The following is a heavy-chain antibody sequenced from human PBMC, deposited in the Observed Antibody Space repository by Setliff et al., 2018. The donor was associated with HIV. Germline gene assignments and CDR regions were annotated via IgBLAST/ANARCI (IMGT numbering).Heavy chain of an antibody. CDR3: ARGKWEGLHHYFFDY. D-gene: IGHD1-26*01. V-gene: IGHV4-34*01. CDR2: INHSGST. Sequence: SETLSLTCDVVAGSLGGAFDSLYWTWIRQPPGKGLEWIGEINHSGSTNYNPSLKSRVTISVDTSKNQFSLKLSSVTAADTAVYYCARGKWEGLHHYFFDYWGQGALVTVSS. J-gene: IGHJ4*02. CDR1: AGSLGGAF.